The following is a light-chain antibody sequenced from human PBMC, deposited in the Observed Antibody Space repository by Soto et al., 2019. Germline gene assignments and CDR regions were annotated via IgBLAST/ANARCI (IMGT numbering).Light chain of an antibody. CDR2: AAS. J-gene: IGKJ5*01. V-gene: IGKV1-39*01. Sequence: DIQMTQSPSSLSASVGDRVTITCRASQSISRNLNCYQHNPGKAPKLLIYAASSLQNGVPSRFSGGGSGTEFTLSISSLQPEDFGTYYCQQSYTTASITFGQGTRLEIK. CDR1: QSISRN. CDR3: QQSYTTASIT.